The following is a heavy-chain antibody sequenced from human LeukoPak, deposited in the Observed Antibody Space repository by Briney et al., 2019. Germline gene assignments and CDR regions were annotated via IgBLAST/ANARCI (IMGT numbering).Heavy chain of an antibody. Sequence: SVKVSCKASGGTFSSYAISWVRQAPGQGLEWMGRIIPIFGIANYAQKFQGRVTITADKSTNTAYMELSSLRSEDTAVYYCARADSYDSSGYYTTYFDYWGQGTLVTVSS. V-gene: IGHV1-69*04. J-gene: IGHJ4*02. CDR2: IIPIFGIA. CDR3: ARADSYDSSGYYTTYFDY. CDR1: GGTFSSYA. D-gene: IGHD3-22*01.